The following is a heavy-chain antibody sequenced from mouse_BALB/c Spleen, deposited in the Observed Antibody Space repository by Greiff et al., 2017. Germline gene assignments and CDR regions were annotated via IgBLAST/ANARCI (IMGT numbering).Heavy chain of an antibody. CDR3: TRRKYDYDGAWFAY. V-gene: IGHV1-5*01. J-gene: IGHJ3*01. CDR1: GYTFTSYW. D-gene: IGHD2-4*01. Sequence: EVKLMESGTVLARPGASVKMSCKASGYTFTSYWMHWVNQRPGQGLEWIGAIYPGNSDTSYNQKFKGKAKLTAVTSTSTAYMELSSLTNEDSAVYYCTRRKYDYDGAWFAYWGQGTLVTVSA. CDR2: IYPGNSDT.